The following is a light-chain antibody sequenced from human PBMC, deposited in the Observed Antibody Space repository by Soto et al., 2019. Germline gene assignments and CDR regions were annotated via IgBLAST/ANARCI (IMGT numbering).Light chain of an antibody. CDR2: AAS. CDR3: QQSYSTPPT. CDR1: QSISIY. J-gene: IGKJ1*01. Sequence: DIQMTQSPSSLSASVGDRVTITCRVSQSISIYLNWYQQKPGQAPKLLIYAASSLQSGVPSRFSGSGSGTDFTLTISSLQPEDFPTYYCQQSYSTPPTFGQGTKVEIK. V-gene: IGKV1-39*01.